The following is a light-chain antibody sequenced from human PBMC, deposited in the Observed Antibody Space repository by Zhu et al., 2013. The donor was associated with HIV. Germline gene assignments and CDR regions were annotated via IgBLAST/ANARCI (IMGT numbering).Light chain of an antibody. V-gene: IGKV3-15*01. Sequence: EIVLTQSPATMSLSPGERATLSCRASQSVRRSLAWYQQKPGQAPRLLIYGASTRATGIPARFSGSGSGTEFTLTISSLQSEDFAVYYCQQFGGSPGLTFGGGTKIEIK. CDR1: QSVRRS. J-gene: IGKJ4*01. CDR2: GAS. CDR3: QQFGGSPGLT.